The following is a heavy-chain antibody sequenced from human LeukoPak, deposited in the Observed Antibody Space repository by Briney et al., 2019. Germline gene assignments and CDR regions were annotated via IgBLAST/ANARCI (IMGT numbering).Heavy chain of an antibody. Sequence: SEALSLTCTVSGGSFSSSSYYWGWISQPPGKGLGWIGSIDYSGSTYYNPSLKSRVTISVDTSKNQFSLKLSSVTAADTAVYYCMRFSKGQYYFDYWGQGPLVTVSS. J-gene: IGHJ4*02. V-gene: IGHV4-39*01. CDR1: GGSFSSSSYY. CDR2: IDYSGST. D-gene: IGHD4-11*01. CDR3: MRFSKGQYYFDY.